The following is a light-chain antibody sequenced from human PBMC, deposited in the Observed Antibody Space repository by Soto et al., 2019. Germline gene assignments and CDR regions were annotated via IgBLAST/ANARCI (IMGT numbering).Light chain of an antibody. J-gene: IGLJ1*01. V-gene: IGLV3-21*04. Sequence: SYELTQPPSVSVAPGKTARITCGGNNIGSKSVHWYQQKPGQPPVLVIYYDSDRPSGIPERFSGSKSGNTATLTISRVEAGDEADYYCQVWDSSSGHTRVYVFGTGTKLTVL. CDR1: NIGSKS. CDR3: QVWDSSSGHTRVYV. CDR2: YDS.